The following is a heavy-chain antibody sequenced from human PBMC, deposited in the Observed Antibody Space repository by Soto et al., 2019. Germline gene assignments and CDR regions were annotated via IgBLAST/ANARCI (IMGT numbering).Heavy chain of an antibody. CDR2: ISRISNTI. CDR1: GFTFDNYA. V-gene: IGHV3-9*01. J-gene: IGHJ4*02. Sequence: SLRLSCAASGFTFDNYAMHWVRQAPGKGLEWVSGISRISNTIAYADSVQGRFTISRDNAKTSLYLQMNSLRAEDTAFYYCAKDTGPNWGQGTLVTVSS. CDR3: AKDTGPN.